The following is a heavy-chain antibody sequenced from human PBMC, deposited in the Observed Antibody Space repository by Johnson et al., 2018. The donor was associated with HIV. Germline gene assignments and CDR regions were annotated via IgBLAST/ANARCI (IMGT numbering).Heavy chain of an antibody. CDR1: GFSFSNYP. Sequence: QVQLVESGGGVVQPGRSLRLSCAASGFSFSNYPMHWVSTAPGKGLAWMAFISYDGSNNYYEDSVKGRFTISRDNSKNTLYLQMNSLRAEDTAVYYCASFVVVVAATGAFDIWGQGTMVTVSS. J-gene: IGHJ3*02. CDR2: ISYDGSNN. CDR3: ASFVVVVAATGAFDI. D-gene: IGHD2-15*01. V-gene: IGHV3-30*04.